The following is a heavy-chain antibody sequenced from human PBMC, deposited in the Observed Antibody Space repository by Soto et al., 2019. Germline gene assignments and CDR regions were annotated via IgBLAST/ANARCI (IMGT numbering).Heavy chain of an antibody. J-gene: IGHJ5*02. V-gene: IGHV1-2*02. D-gene: IGHD2-21*01. CDR2: INPKNGVT. CDR1: GYSFTCYY. CDR3: AKEGVIDAPPPYNWFDT. Sequence: XSVEVSCKASGYSFTCYYLNLVRQAPGQGLEWMGWINPKNGVTKYGQKFQGRLTMTRDTSTSTAYMELSRLQSDDTAVYYCAKEGVIDAPPPYNWFDTWGQGVLVTVSS.